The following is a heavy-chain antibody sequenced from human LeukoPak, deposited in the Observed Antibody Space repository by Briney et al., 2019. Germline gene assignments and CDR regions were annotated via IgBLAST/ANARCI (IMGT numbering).Heavy chain of an antibody. CDR2: ISGSGGST. Sequence: GGSLRLSCAASGFTFSSYGMSWVRQAPGKGLEWVSAISGSGGSTYYADSVKGRFTISRDNSKNTLYLQMNSLRAEDTAVYYCAKESREGVDSSWYYWGPGTLVTVSS. D-gene: IGHD6-13*01. V-gene: IGHV3-23*01. J-gene: IGHJ4*02. CDR3: AKESREGVDSSWYY. CDR1: GFTFSSYG.